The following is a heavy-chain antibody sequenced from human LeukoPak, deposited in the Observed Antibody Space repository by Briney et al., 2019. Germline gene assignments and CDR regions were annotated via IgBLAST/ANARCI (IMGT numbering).Heavy chain of an antibody. V-gene: IGHV3-23*01. CDR3: AKDRGLTMVRSNWFDP. Sequence: PSETLSLTCAVYGGSFSGYYWSWIRQPPGKGLEWVSAISGSGGSTYYADSVKGRFTISRDNSKNTLYLQMNSLRAEDTAVYYCAKDRGLTMVRSNWFDPWGQGTLVTVSS. D-gene: IGHD3-10*01. CDR2: ISGSGGST. J-gene: IGHJ5*02. CDR1: GGSFSGYY.